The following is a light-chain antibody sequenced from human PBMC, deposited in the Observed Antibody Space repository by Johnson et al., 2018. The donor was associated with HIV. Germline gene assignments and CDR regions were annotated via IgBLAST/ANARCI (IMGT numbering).Light chain of an antibody. CDR2: DNN. CDR1: SSNIGNNY. V-gene: IGLV1-51*01. Sequence: QSVLTQPPSVSAAPGQKVTISCSGSSSNIGNNYVSWYQQLPGTAPTLLIYDNNKRPSGIPARLSGSNSGPSATLAITGLQTGDEADYYCGTWDSSLSQGVFGTGTKVTVL. CDR3: GTWDSSLSQGV. J-gene: IGLJ1*01.